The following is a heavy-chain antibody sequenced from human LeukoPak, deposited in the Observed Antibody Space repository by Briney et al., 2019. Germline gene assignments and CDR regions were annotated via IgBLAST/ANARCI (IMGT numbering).Heavy chain of an antibody. CDR1: GFTFSSYA. V-gene: IGHV3-30*04. CDR3: ARGEQWFGELLYYYGMDV. CDR2: ISYDGSNK. Sequence: GGSLRLSCAASGFTFSSYAMHWVRQAPGKGLEWVAVISYDGSNKYYADSVKGRFTISRDNSKNTLYLQMNSLRAEDTAVYYCARGEQWFGELLYYYGMDVWGQGTTVTVSS. D-gene: IGHD3-10*01. J-gene: IGHJ6*02.